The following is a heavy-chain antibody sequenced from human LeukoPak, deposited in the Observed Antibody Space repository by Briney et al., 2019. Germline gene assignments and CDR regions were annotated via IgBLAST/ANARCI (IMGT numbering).Heavy chain of an antibody. Sequence: PGGSLRLSCAASGFTFSNAWMSWVRQAPGKGLEWVGQIKTKTDGGTTDSAATVKGRFTISRDDTKNTLYLQMNSLKTEDTAIYYCTTLYGSGNYYWGQGTLVTVSS. CDR2: IKTKTDGGTT. J-gene: IGHJ4*02. V-gene: IGHV3-15*01. CDR1: GFTFSNAW. D-gene: IGHD3-10*01. CDR3: TTLYGSGNYY.